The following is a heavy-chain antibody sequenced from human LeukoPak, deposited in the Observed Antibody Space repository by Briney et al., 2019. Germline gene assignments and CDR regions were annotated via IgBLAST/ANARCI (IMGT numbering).Heavy chain of an antibody. CDR3: VKDHRYSSGSGWYGVDF. CDR1: GFTFDDYA. J-gene: IGHJ4*02. V-gene: IGHV3-9*01. CDR2: ISWNSGSI. D-gene: IGHD6-19*01. Sequence: GGSLRLSCAASGFTFDDYAMHWVRQAPGKGLEWVSGISWNSGSITYADSVRGRFTISRDSAKNSLYLQMNSLRAEDTALYYCVKDHRYSSGSGWYGVDFWGQGTLVTVSS.